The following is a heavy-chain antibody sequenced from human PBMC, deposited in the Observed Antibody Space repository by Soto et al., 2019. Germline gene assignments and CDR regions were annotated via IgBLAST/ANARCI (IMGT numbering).Heavy chain of an antibody. CDR1: GSSISSTYW. J-gene: IGHJ5*02. D-gene: IGHD2-15*01. CDR3: ATLPPRIVVVMTDLPT. V-gene: IGHV4-4*02. CDR2: IYHTGTT. Sequence: SGTLSLTCFVSGSSISSTYWWSWVRQTPGKRLEWIGQIYHTGTTSYNPSLKNRVTISLDKSNNQFSLRLTSMTAADTAVYYCATLPPRIVVVMTDLPTWGQGTLVTVSS.